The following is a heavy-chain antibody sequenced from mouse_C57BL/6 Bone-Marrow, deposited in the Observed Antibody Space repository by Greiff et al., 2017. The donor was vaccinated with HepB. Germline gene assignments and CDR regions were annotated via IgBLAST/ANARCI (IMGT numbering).Heavy chain of an antibody. CDR3: ATPCYYGSSYVGY. J-gene: IGHJ2*01. CDR2: IYPRSGNT. Sequence: QVQLQQSGAELARPGASVKLSCKASGYTFTSYGISWVKQRTGQGLEWIGEIYPRSGNTYYNEKFKGKATLTADKSSSTAYMELRSLTSEDSAVYFCATPCYYGSSYVGYWGQGTTLTVSS. CDR1: GYTFTSYG. V-gene: IGHV1-81*01. D-gene: IGHD1-1*01.